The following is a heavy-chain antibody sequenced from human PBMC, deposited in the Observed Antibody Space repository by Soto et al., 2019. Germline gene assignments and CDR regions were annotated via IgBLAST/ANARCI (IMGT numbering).Heavy chain of an antibody. Sequence: QVQLVESGGGVVQPGRPLRLSCAASGLTFSTNAMPWVRQAPAKGLEWVAVISYDGSNKYYADSVKGRFTISRDNSKNTLYLQMDSLRAEDTAVYFCANPHSSGWFYFDSWGQGTLVTVSS. CDR2: ISYDGSNK. V-gene: IGHV3-30*18. D-gene: IGHD6-19*01. CDR3: ANPHSSGWFYFDS. J-gene: IGHJ4*02. CDR1: GLTFSTNA.